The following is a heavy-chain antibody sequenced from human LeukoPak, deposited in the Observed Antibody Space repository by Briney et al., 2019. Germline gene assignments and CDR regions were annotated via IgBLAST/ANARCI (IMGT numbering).Heavy chain of an antibody. D-gene: IGHD3-10*01. CDR3: VRGRQYFFDD. CDR1: GVTFTNYP. Sequence: SVKVSCKASGVTFTNYPMNWVRQAPGQGLEWMGRFVSMFGTPNYAQKFQDSVTMTADKSTNTLYLELRNLRSEDTAMYYCVRGRQYFFDDWGQGTLVTVSS. J-gene: IGHJ4*02. V-gene: IGHV1-69*06. CDR2: FVSMFGTP.